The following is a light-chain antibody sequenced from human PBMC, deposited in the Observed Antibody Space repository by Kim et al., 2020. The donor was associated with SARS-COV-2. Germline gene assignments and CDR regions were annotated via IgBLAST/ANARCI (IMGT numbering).Light chain of an antibody. J-gene: IGLJ3*02. CDR3: GAWDDSLSGRV. CDR1: SSNIGIND. CDR2: RNN. Sequence: GQMCTISCSGSSSNIGINDVYWYQQLPGTAPKLLIYRNNQRPSGVPDRFSGSKSGTSASLVISGLRSEDEADYYCGAWDDSLSGRVFGGGTQLTVL. V-gene: IGLV1-47*01.